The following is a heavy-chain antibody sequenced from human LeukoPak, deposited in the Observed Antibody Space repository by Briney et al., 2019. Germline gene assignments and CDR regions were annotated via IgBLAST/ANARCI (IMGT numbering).Heavy chain of an antibody. CDR1: GFTVSSNY. Sequence: GGSLRLSCAASGFTVSSNYMSWVRQAPGKGLEWVSVIYSGGSTYYADSVKGRFTISRDNSKNTLYLQMNSLRAEDTAVYYCASTPPSWASRGSFDYWGQGTLVTVSS. CDR2: IYSGGST. J-gene: IGHJ4*02. D-gene: IGHD2-2*01. CDR3: ASTPPSWASRGSFDY. V-gene: IGHV3-53*01.